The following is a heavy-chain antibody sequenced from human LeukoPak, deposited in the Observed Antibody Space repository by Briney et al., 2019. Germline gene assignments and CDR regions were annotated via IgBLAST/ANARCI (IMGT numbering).Heavy chain of an antibody. CDR1: GFTFSSYA. CDR3: ARGGGSSWQNVFDP. D-gene: IGHD6-13*01. CDR2: ISYDGSNK. Sequence: GRSLRLSCAASGFTFSSYAMHWVRQAPGKGLEWVAVISYDGSNKYYADSVKGRFTISRDNSKNTLYLQMNSLRAEDTAVYYCARGGGSSWQNVFDPWGQGTLVTVSS. V-gene: IGHV3-30*04. J-gene: IGHJ5*02.